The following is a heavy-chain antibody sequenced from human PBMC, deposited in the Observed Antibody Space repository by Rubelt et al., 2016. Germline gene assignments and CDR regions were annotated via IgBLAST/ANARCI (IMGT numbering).Heavy chain of an antibody. V-gene: IGHV3-64*04. CDR1: FTFSSYA. J-gene: IGHJ4*02. CDR2: ISSNGGST. Sequence: FTFSSYAMHWVRQAPGKGLEYVSAISSNGGSTYYADSVKGRFTISRDNAKNSLYLQMNSLRAEDTAVYYCASEENWSGYFAFDYWGQGTLVTVSS. D-gene: IGHD3-3*01. CDR3: ASEENWSGYFAFDY.